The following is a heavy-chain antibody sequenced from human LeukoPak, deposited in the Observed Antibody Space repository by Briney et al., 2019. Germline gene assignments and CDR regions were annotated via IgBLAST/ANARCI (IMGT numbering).Heavy chain of an antibody. D-gene: IGHD6-19*01. Sequence: ASVTVSCKASGYTFTRHYIQWVRQAPGQGLEWMGIINPRGGSTSYAQKFQGRVTLTRDTSTSTVYMELSSLRSEDTAVYYCARERGVAVAGEGVDPWGQGTLVTVSS. CDR2: INPRGGST. V-gene: IGHV1-46*01. J-gene: IGHJ5*02. CDR3: ARERGVAVAGEGVDP. CDR1: GYTFTRHY.